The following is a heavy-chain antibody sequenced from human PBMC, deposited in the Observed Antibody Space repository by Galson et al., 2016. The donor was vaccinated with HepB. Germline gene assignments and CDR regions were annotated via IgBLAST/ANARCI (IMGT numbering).Heavy chain of an antibody. V-gene: IGHV4-59*12. Sequence: ETLSLTCTVSGDYITSYYWSWIRQPPGKGLEWIGYIYYRGSTNYNPSLKSRVTISVDTSKNQFSLKLSSVTAADTAVYYCARERDIVLHYYNGMDVWGKGTTVTVSS. J-gene: IGHJ6*04. CDR1: GDYITSYY. D-gene: IGHD2-8*01. CDR2: IYYRGST. CDR3: ARERDIVLHYYNGMDV.